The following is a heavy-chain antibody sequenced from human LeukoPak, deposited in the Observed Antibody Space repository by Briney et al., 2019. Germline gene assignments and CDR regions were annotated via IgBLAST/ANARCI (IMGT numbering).Heavy chain of an antibody. D-gene: IGHD6-19*01. J-gene: IGHJ4*02. CDR3: ARDLEYSSGWYGMSGYFDY. Sequence: GGSLRLSCAASGFTFDDYAMHWVRQAPGKGLVWVSRINSDGSSTSYADSVKGRFTIPRDNAKNTLYLQMNSLGAEDTAVYYCARDLEYSSGWYGMSGYFDYWGQGTLVTVSS. CDR2: INSDGSST. V-gene: IGHV3-74*01. CDR1: GFTFDDYA.